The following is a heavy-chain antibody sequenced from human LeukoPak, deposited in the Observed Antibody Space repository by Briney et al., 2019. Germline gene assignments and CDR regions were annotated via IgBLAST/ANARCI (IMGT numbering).Heavy chain of an antibody. D-gene: IGHD2-2*01. CDR1: GGSISSGSYS. CDR2: IYHSGST. J-gene: IGHJ5*02. Sequence: PSQTLSLTCAVSGGSISSGSYSWSWIRQPPEKGLEWIGYIYHSGSTYYNPSLKSRVTISVDRSKNQFSLKLSSVTAADTALYYCARGVVPAASNWFDPWGQGTLVTVSS. V-gene: IGHV4-30-2*01. CDR3: ARGVVPAASNWFDP.